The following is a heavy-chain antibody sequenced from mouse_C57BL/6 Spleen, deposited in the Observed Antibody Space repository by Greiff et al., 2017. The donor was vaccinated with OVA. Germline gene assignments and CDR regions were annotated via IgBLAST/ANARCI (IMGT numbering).Heavy chain of an antibody. CDR3: ARWSTTVPFFDY. J-gene: IGHJ2*01. CDR1: GYAFSSSW. D-gene: IGHD1-1*01. V-gene: IGHV1-82*01. Sequence: QVQLQQSGPELVKPGASVTISCKASGYAFSSSWMNWVKQRPGKGLEWIGRIYPGAGDTNYNGKFKGKATLTADKASSTAYMQLSSLTSEDSAVYFCARWSTTVPFFDYWGQGTTLTVSS. CDR2: IYPGAGDT.